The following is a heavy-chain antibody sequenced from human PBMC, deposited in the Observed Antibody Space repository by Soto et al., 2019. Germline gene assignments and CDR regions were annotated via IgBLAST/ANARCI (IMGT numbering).Heavy chain of an antibody. D-gene: IGHD3-10*01. CDR2: IYTSGST. V-gene: IGHV4-4*07. Sequence: SETLSLTCTVSGGSISRYYWSWIRQPSGKGLEWIGRIYTSGSTNYNPSLKSRVTMSVDTSKNQFSLKLSSVTAADTAVYYCARDLKFGKADYWGQGSQVTVSS. CDR1: GGSISRYY. CDR3: ARDLKFGKADY. J-gene: IGHJ4*02.